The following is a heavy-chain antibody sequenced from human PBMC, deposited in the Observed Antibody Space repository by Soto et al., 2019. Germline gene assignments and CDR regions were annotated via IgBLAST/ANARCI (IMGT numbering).Heavy chain of an antibody. CDR3: AKPYNVMLTGYSPFDS. V-gene: IGHV3-23*01. CDR1: GFTFSSYA. J-gene: IGHJ4*02. D-gene: IGHD3-9*01. CDR2: ISGSGRTT. Sequence: EVQLLESGGALVHPGGSLRLSCAASGFTFSSYAMSWVRQAPGRGLEWVSAISGSGRTTYYADSVKGRFTISRDNSKNTLSLQVTSLRAEDTALYYCAKPYNVMLTGYSPFDSWGQGTLVTVAS.